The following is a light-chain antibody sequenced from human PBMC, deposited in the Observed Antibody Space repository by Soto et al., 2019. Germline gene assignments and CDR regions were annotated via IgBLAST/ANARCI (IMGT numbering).Light chain of an antibody. J-gene: IGKJ1*01. Sequence: DIQMTQSPCTLSASVGDRVTITCRASQSMSSWLAWYQQKPGKAPNLLIYKASSLESGVPSRFSGSGSGTEFTLTISSLQPDDFATYYCQQYNSYPWTFGQGTKVEIK. CDR1: QSMSSW. CDR2: KAS. V-gene: IGKV1-5*03. CDR3: QQYNSYPWT.